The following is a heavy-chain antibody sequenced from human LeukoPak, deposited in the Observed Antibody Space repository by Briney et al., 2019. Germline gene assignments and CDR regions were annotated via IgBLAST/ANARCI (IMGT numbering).Heavy chain of an antibody. D-gene: IGHD5-12*01. J-gene: IGHJ5*02. CDR3: AAKGNGYTGTYVFAH. CDR2: LYSSGYS. CDR1: GFSVSSNY. V-gene: IGHV3-66*01. Sequence: GGSXTLSCAASGFSVSSNYMSWVRQAPGKGLEWVSVLYSSGYSKYADSVKGRFSISRDTSENTLSLQMNSLRAEDSAVYYCAAKGNGYTGTYVFAHWGRGTLVTVSS.